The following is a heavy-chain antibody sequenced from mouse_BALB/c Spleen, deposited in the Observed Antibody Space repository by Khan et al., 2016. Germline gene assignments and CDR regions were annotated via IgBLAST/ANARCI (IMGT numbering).Heavy chain of an antibody. V-gene: IGHV5-6-3*01. CDR2: ITSNGGST. CDR1: GFTFSSYG. J-gene: IGHJ2*01. CDR3: ARMARTIN. Sequence: EVELVESGGGLVQPGGSLKLSCAASGFTFSSYGMSWVRQTPDKRLELVATITSNGGSTYYPDSVKGRFTISRVNAKNTLYLQMSSLKSEDTAMYYCARMARTINWGQGTTLTVSS.